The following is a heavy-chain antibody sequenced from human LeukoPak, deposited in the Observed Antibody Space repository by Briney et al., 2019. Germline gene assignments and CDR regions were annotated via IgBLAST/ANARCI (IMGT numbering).Heavy chain of an antibody. D-gene: IGHD4-23*01. CDR1: GFTFSSYS. Sequence: GGSLRLSCAASGFTFSSYSMNWVRQAPGKGLEWVSYISSSSSTIYYADSVKGRFTLSRDNSKNTLFLQMNSLRAEDTAVYYCAKGSDYGGNSDYFDYWGQGTLVTVSS. J-gene: IGHJ4*02. V-gene: IGHV3-48*01. CDR2: ISSSSSTI. CDR3: AKGSDYGGNSDYFDY.